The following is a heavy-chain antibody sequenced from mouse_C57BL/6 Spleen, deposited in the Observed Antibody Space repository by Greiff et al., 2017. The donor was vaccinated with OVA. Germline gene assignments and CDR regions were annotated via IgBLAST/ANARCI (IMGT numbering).Heavy chain of an antibody. Sequence: QVQLQQPGAELVKPGASVKLSCKASGYTFTSYWLPWVQPSPGQGLEWIGIIHPNSGSTNYNEKFKSKATLTVDKSTSTAYMQHSSLTSEDTAVYNCARPTTVVANWYFDVWGTGTTVTVSS. J-gene: IGHJ1*03. D-gene: IGHD1-1*01. V-gene: IGHV1-64*01. CDR2: IHPNSGST. CDR1: GYTFTSYW. CDR3: ARPTTVVANWYFDV.